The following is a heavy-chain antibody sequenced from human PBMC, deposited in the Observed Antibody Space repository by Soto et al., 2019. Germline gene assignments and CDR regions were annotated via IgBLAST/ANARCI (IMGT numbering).Heavy chain of an antibody. CDR2: VYYSGTT. CDR1: GGSVSNKTYY. J-gene: IGHJ4*02. CDR3: ARTTAVPNTLRSRYFFDY. V-gene: IGHV4-61*01. Sequence: NPSETLSLTCSVSGGSVSNKTYYWSWVRQPPGKRLEWIGYVYYSGTTNYNPSLTSRVTISVDLSKNQFSLRLSSVTTADTALYYCARTTAVPNTLRSRYFFDYWGQGTLVTVSS. D-gene: IGHD4-17*01.